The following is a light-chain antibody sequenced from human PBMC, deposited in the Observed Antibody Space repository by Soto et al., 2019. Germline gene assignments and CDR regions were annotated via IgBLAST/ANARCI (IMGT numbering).Light chain of an antibody. Sequence: EIVLTQSPGTLSLSPGERATLSCRASQSVSSNYLAWYQQKPGQAPRLLMYDTSTRATGIPARFSGSGSGTEFTLTISSLQSEDFAVYYCQQYNNWPQTFGQGTKVDIK. CDR1: QSVSSN. CDR2: DTS. V-gene: IGKV3-15*01. J-gene: IGKJ1*01. CDR3: QQYNNWPQT.